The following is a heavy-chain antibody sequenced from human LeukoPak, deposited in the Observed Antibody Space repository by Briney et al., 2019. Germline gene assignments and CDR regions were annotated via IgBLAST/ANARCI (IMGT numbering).Heavy chain of an antibody. J-gene: IGHJ5*02. CDR2: IWYDGSNK. Sequence: GGSLRLSCAASGFTFSSYGMHWVRQAPGKGLEWVAVIWYDGSNKYYADSVKGRFTISRDNSKNTLYLQMNSLRAEDTAVYYCARDGSSYRGGDCYPGAWFDPWGQGTLVTVSS. V-gene: IGHV3-33*01. CDR1: GFTFSSYG. CDR3: ARDGSSYRGGDCYPGAWFDP. D-gene: IGHD2-21*02.